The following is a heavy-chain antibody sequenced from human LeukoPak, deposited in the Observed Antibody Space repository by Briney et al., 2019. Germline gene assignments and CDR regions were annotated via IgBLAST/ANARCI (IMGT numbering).Heavy chain of an antibody. V-gene: IGHV1-2*02. CDR1: GFTFTGYY. CDR3: ARDNGYYDSSVNY. Sequence: ASVKVSCKASGFTFTGYYMHWVRQAPGQGLEWMGWINPNSGGTNYAQKFQGRVTMTRDTSISTAYMELSRLRSDDMAVYYWARDNGYYDSSVNYWGQGTLVTVSS. CDR2: INPNSGGT. J-gene: IGHJ4*02. D-gene: IGHD3-22*01.